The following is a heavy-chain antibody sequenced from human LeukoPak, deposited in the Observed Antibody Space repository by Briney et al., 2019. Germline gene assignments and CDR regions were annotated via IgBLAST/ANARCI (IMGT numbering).Heavy chain of an antibody. J-gene: IGHJ4*02. CDR1: GFTFSSYW. CDR3: ASGMLVGANY. D-gene: IGHD1-26*01. CDR2: ISSSSSTI. V-gene: IGHV3-48*04. Sequence: SGGSLRLSCAASGFTFSSYWMSWVRQAPGKGLEWVSYISSSSSTIYYADSVKGRFTISRDNAKNSLYLQMNSLRAEDTAVYYCASGMLVGANYWGQGTLVTVSS.